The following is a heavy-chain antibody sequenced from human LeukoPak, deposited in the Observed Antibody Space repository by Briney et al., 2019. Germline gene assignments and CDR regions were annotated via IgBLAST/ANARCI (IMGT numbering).Heavy chain of an antibody. V-gene: IGHV3-7*01. CDR3: ASFSIAAAGYYYYYGMDV. Sequence: GGSLRLSCATSGFTFSSNWMSWVRQAPGKGLEWVANIKQDGSEKYYVDSVKGRFTISRDNAKNSLYLQMNSLRAEDTAVYYCASFSIAAAGYYYYYGMDVWGQGTTVTVSS. CDR1: GFTFSSNW. CDR2: IKQDGSEK. J-gene: IGHJ6*02. D-gene: IGHD6-13*01.